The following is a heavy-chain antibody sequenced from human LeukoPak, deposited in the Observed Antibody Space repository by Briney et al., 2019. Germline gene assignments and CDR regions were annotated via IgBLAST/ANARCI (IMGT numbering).Heavy chain of an antibody. J-gene: IGHJ1*01. D-gene: IGHD3-10*01. Sequence: GGSLRLSCAASGFTFSSYAMHWVRQAPGKGLEWVAVISYDGSNKYYADSVKGRFTISRDNSKNTLYLQMNSLRAEDTAVYHCARVSVRGPYSGSYGYWGQGTLVTVSS. V-gene: IGHV3-30*04. CDR3: ARVSVRGPYSGSYGY. CDR1: GFTFSSYA. CDR2: ISYDGSNK.